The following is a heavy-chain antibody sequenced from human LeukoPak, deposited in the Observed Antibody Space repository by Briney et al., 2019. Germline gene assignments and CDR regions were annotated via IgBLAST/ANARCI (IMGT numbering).Heavy chain of an antibody. CDR3: ASTEYYYDSSGYYPNYFDY. CDR2: IISILGIA. J-gene: IGHJ4*02. Sequence: SVKVSCKASGGTFSSYAISWVRQAPGQGLEWMGRIISILGIANYAQKFQGRVTITADKSTSTAYMELSSLRSEDTAVYYCASTEYYYDSSGYYPNYFDYWGQGTLVTVSS. D-gene: IGHD3-22*01. V-gene: IGHV1-69*04. CDR1: GGTFSSYA.